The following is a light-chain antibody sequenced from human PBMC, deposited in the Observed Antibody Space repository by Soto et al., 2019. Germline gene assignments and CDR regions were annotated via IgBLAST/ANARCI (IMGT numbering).Light chain of an antibody. Sequence: DIELTQSHSTLSSSVGDRVTTPCLASPSISSWLAWYQQKPGKAPKLLIYKASSLESGVPSRFSGSGSGTDFALKISRVEAEDVGVYYCMQGTHWPITFGQGTRLEIK. CDR1: PSISSW. J-gene: IGKJ5*01. V-gene: IGKV1-5*03. CDR3: MQGTHWPIT. CDR2: KAS.